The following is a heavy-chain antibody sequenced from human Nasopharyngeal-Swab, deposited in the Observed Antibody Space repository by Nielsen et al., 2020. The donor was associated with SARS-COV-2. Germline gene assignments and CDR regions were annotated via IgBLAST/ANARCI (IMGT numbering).Heavy chain of an antibody. CDR1: GVTFSSYA. J-gene: IGHJ4*02. CDR3: AKGRYCSGGACYFSGFDY. CDR2: VSGSGGTT. D-gene: IGHD2-15*01. V-gene: IGHV3-23*01. Sequence: GGSLTLSCAASGVTFSSYAMSWVRQAPGKGLEWVSGVSGSGGTTKYADSVKGRFTISRDNSKNKLYLQMHSLRVEDTAVYYCAKGRYCSGGACYFSGFDYWGLGTLVTVSS.